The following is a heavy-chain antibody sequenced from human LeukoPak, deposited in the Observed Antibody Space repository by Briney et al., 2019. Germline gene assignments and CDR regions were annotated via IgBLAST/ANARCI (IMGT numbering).Heavy chain of an antibody. V-gene: IGHV4-39*01. CDR3: ARTPLTIFEVVIYYYYMDV. Sequence: SETLSLTCTVSGGSISSTNYYWGWIRQPPGKGLEWIGSIYYSGSTYYNPSLKSRVIISVDTSKNQFSLKLSSVTAADTAVYYCARTPLTIFEVVIYYYYMDVWGKGTTVTVSS. D-gene: IGHD3-3*01. CDR2: IYYSGST. J-gene: IGHJ6*03. CDR1: GGSISSTNYY.